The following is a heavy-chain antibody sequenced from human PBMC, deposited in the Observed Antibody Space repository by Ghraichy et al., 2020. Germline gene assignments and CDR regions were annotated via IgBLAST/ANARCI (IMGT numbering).Heavy chain of an antibody. CDR1: GYTFTSYY. D-gene: IGHD6-6*01. CDR2: INPSGGST. V-gene: IGHV1-46*01. Sequence: ASVKVSCKASGYTFTSYYMHWVRQAPGQGLEWMGIINPSGGSTSYAQKFQGRVTMTRDTSTSTVYMELSSLRSEDTAVYYCARVIEYSSSSRFLPPYYYGMDVWGQGTTVTVSS. CDR3: ARVIEYSSSSRFLPPYYYGMDV. J-gene: IGHJ6*02.